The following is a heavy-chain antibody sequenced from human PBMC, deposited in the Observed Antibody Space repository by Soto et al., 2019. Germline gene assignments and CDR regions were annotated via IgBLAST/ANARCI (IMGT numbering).Heavy chain of an antibody. CDR3: ARETPLAAGTNY. D-gene: IGHD6-19*01. V-gene: IGHV4-34*01. Sequence: QVQLQQWGAGLLKPSETLSLTCAVYGGSFSGYYWSWIRQPPGKGLEWIGEINHSGSTNYNPSLKSRVTISVGTSKSQFSLKLSSVTAADTAVYYCARETPLAAGTNYWGQGTLVTVSS. CDR1: GGSFSGYY. CDR2: INHSGST. J-gene: IGHJ4*02.